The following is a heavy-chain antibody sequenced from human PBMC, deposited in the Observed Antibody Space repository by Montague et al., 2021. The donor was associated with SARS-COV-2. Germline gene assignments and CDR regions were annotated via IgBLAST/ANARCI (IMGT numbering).Heavy chain of an antibody. CDR1: GDSIRSATYY. V-gene: IGHV4-39*01. D-gene: IGHD1-1*01. CDR3: ARRLTGLEPPFDP. J-gene: IGHJ5*02. CDR2: IYYSGST. Sequence: SETLSLTCDVSGDSIRSATYYWAWIRQPPGRGLEWIGNIYYSGSTMYNPSLKSRVTMSVDTSKNQFSLHLNLMTAADTAVYYCARRLTGLEPPFDPGGQGTLVIVSS.